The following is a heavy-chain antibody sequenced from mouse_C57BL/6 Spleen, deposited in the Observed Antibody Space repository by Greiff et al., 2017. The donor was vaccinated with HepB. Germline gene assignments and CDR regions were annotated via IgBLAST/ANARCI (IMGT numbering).Heavy chain of an antibody. Sequence: EVQLVESGPSLVRPSQTLSLTCTVTGFSINSDCYWIWIRQFPGNKLEYIGYTFYSGITYYNPSLESRTYITRDTSKNQFSLKLSSVTTEDTATYYCAREWGSSGYFYYAMDYWGQGTSVTVSS. V-gene: IGHV3-3*01. CDR3: AREWGSSGYFYYAMDY. J-gene: IGHJ4*01. CDR2: TFYSGIT. CDR1: GFSINSDCY. D-gene: IGHD3-2*02.